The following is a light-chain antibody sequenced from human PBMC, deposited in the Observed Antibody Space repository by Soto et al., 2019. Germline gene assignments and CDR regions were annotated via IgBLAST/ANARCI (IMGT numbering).Light chain of an antibody. CDR1: SSDVGGYNY. CDR3: SSYAGNNILV. Sequence: QSALTQPPSASGSPGQSVTISCTGTSSDVGGYNYVSWYQQHPGKAPRLLIYEVNKRPSGVPYRFSGSKSGNTASLTVSGLQADDEAVYYCSSYAGNNILVFGGGTQLTVL. CDR2: EVN. J-gene: IGLJ2*01. V-gene: IGLV2-8*01.